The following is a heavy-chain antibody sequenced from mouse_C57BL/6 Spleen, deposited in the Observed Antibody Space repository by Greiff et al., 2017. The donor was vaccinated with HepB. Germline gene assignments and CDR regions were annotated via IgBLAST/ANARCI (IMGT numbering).Heavy chain of an antibody. CDR2: INPSSGYT. J-gene: IGHJ2*01. CDR1: GYTFTSYW. Sequence: VQLQQSGAELAKPGASVKLSCKASGYTFTSYWMHWVKQRPGQGLEWIGYINPSSGYTKYNQKFKDKATLTADKASSTAYMQLSSLTYEDSAVYYCARSAYYDYDGGDYWGQGTTLTVSS. V-gene: IGHV1-7*01. D-gene: IGHD2-4*01. CDR3: ARSAYYDYDGGDY.